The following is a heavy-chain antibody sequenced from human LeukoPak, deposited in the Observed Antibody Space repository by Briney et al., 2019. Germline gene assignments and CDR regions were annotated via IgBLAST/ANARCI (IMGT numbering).Heavy chain of an antibody. Sequence: GGSLRLSCAASGFTFSSHWMSWVRQAPGKGLEWVANIKQDVSEKYYVDSVKGRFTISRDNAKNTLNLQMNSLRAEDTAVYYCARDLGQYYDTSDNWFDPWGQGTLVTVSS. CDR2: IKQDVSEK. V-gene: IGHV3-7*01. D-gene: IGHD3-22*01. J-gene: IGHJ5*02. CDR1: GFTFSSHW. CDR3: ARDLGQYYDTSDNWFDP.